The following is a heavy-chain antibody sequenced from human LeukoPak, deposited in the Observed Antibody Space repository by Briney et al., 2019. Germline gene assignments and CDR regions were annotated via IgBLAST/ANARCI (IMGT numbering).Heavy chain of an antibody. J-gene: IGHJ4*02. D-gene: IGHD1-26*01. CDR3: ARVRGSYCSDY. CDR2: ISSSGSAI. Sequence: GGSLRLSCAASRFTFSSNYMSWIRQAPGKGLEWVSYISSSGSAIKYADSVKGRFTISRDNAKNSLYLQMNSLRADDTAMYYCARVRGSYCSDYWGQGTLVTVSS. V-gene: IGHV3-11*04. CDR1: RFTFSSNY.